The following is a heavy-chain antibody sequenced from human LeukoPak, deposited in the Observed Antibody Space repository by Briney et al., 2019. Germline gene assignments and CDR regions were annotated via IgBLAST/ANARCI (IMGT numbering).Heavy chain of an antibody. CDR2: ISGSGGST. CDR1: GFTFSSYA. D-gene: IGHD3-22*01. V-gene: IGHV3-23*01. CDR3: ARGVLYYDSSGYHDY. J-gene: IGHJ4*02. Sequence: PGGSLRLSCAASGFTFSSYAMSWVRQAPGKGLEWVSAISGSGGSTYYADSVKGRFTISRDNSKNTLYLQMNSLRAEDTAVYYCARGVLYYDSSGYHDYWGQGTLVTVSS.